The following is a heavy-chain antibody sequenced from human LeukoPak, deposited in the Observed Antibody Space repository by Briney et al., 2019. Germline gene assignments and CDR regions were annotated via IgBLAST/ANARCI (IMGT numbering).Heavy chain of an antibody. Sequence: GGSLRLSCAASGFTVSSNYMSWVRQAPGKGLEWVSVIYSGDSTYHADSVKGRFTISRDNSKNTLFLQMSTLSAEDTAVYYCARLVGITYFDYWGQGTLVTVSS. V-gene: IGHV3-53*01. J-gene: IGHJ4*02. CDR2: IYSGDST. CDR3: ARLVGITYFDY. D-gene: IGHD2-15*01. CDR1: GFTVSSNY.